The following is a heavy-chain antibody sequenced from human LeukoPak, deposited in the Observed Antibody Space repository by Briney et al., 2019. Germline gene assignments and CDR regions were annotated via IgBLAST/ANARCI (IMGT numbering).Heavy chain of an antibody. J-gene: IGHJ2*01. V-gene: IGHV4-4*02. CDR2: VYHRGSP. CDR1: GGSISSDNW. Sequence: SGTLSLTCAVSGGSISSDNWWSWVRPPPGKGLEWIGEVYHRGSPNFNPSLKSRVTLSVDKSKNQFSLKLASVTAADTAVFYCARRDYYDSRGYFDLWGRGTLVTVSS. CDR3: ARRDYYDSRGYFDL. D-gene: IGHD3-22*01.